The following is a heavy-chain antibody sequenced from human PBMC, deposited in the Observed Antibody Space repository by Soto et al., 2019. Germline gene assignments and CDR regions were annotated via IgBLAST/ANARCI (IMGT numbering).Heavy chain of an antibody. Sequence: SETLSLTCTVSGGSITSGTYYWSWIRQHPGEGLEWIGYIYYSGSTYYNPSLKSRLTISVDTSKNQFSLKLSSVTAADTAVYYCARGITIFGVVYFDYWGQGTLVTVSS. CDR2: IYYSGST. J-gene: IGHJ4*02. V-gene: IGHV4-31*03. CDR1: GGSITSGTYY. CDR3: ARGITIFGVVYFDY. D-gene: IGHD3-3*01.